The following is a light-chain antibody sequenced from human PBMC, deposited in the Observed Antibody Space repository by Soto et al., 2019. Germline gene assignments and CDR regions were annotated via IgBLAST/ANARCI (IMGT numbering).Light chain of an antibody. J-gene: IGKJ5*01. CDR3: QQYDNLPPFT. Sequence: DIQMTQSPSSLSAFVGDRVTITCRASQDIGNFLAWYQQKPGKVPKLLIYAASTLQSGVPSRFSGSGSGTDFTLTISSLQPEDIATYYCQQYDNLPPFTFGQGTRLEIK. V-gene: IGKV1-27*01. CDR1: QDIGNF. CDR2: AAS.